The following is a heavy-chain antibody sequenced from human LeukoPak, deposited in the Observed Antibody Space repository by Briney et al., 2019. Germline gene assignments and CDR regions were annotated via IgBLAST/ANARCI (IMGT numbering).Heavy chain of an antibody. CDR1: GGSISSSSYY. Sequence: SETLSLTCTASGGSISSSSYYWGWIRQPPGKGLEWIGSIYYSGSTYYNPSLKSRVTISVDTSKNQFSLRLSSVTAADTAVYYCATILEWLSEGFDPWGQGTLVTVSS. CDR2: IYYSGST. D-gene: IGHD3-3*01. V-gene: IGHV4-39*01. CDR3: ATILEWLSEGFDP. J-gene: IGHJ5*02.